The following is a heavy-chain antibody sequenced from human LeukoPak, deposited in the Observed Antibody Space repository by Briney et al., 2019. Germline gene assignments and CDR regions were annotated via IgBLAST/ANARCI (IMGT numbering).Heavy chain of an antibody. Sequence: ASVKVSCKASGYTFTNYGFSWVRQAPGQGLEWMGWSSAYNGYTDYAQKFQFRVTMTTDTSTSTAYMELRSLRSDDTAVYYCARDKAVTTEVTQHFQHWGQGTLDTVSS. J-gene: IGHJ1*01. CDR3: ARDKAVTTEVTQHFQH. D-gene: IGHD4-23*01. V-gene: IGHV1-18*01. CDR1: GYTFTNYG. CDR2: SSAYNGYT.